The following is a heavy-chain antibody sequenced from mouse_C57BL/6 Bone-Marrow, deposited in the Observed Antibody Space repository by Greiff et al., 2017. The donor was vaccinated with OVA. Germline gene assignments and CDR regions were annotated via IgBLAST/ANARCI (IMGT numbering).Heavy chain of an antibody. CDR1: GFTFSSYA. V-gene: IGHV5-9-1*02. Sequence: EVMLVESGEGLVKPGGSLKLSCAASGFTFSSYAMSWVRQTPEKRLEWVAYISSGGDYIYYADTVKGRFTISRDNARNTLYLQMSSLKSEDTAMYYCTRVGTVVGNFDYWGQGTTLTVSS. CDR2: ISSGGDYI. CDR3: TRVGTVVGNFDY. D-gene: IGHD1-1*01. J-gene: IGHJ2*01.